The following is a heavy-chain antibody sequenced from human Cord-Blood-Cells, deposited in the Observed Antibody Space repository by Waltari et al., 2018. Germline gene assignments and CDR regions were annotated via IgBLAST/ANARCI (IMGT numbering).Heavy chain of an antibody. D-gene: IGHD1-1*01. CDR2: ISYDGSNK. CDR3: ARDQNVDWMGAFDI. CDR1: GFTFSCYA. V-gene: IGHV3-30*04. Sequence: QVQLVESGGGVVQPGRSLRLSCAASGFTFSCYAMPWVRQAPGKGLEWVAVISYDGSNKYYADSVKGRFTISRDNSKNTLYLQMNSLRAEDTAVYYCARDQNVDWMGAFDIWGQGTMVTVSS. J-gene: IGHJ3*02.